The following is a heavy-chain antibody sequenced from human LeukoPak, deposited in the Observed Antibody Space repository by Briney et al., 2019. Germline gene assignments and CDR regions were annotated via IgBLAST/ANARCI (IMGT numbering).Heavy chain of an antibody. J-gene: IGHJ6*03. V-gene: IGHV3-7*01. CDR2: IKQDGSEK. Sequence: GGTLRFSGVASGFTFSSRDWMTWVRQPPGKGLGWVANIKQDGSEKNYVDSVKGRFTIYRDNTKNSVDLQMNSLRVEDTAVYYCARVAAAGTGIFVKFYYSIDIWGKGTTVTISS. CDR3: ARVAAAGTGIFVKFYYSIDI. CDR1: GFTFSSRDW. D-gene: IGHD6-13*01.